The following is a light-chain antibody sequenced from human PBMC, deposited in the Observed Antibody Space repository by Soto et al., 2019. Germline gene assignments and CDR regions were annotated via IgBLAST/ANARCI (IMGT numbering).Light chain of an antibody. Sequence: DTQMPQSPSTLSAPVGDRLTITCKDSQSISSWMSGYHQKPGRAPKRLIYKAASLEGAVPSAFSGSGSWTEVTLTIRSLQPYDFAADYCQQYNSYSPWKCGQGTTGDIK. CDR3: QQYNSYSPWK. CDR2: KAA. J-gene: IGKJ1*01. CDR1: QSISSW. V-gene: IGKV1-5*03.